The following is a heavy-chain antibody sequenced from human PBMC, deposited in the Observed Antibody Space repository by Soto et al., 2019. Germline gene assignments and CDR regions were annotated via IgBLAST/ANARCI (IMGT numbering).Heavy chain of an antibody. CDR3: ARHPLAAAGTAIDY. CDR2: IYYSGST. J-gene: IGHJ4*02. CDR1: GGSISSSIYY. V-gene: IGHV4-39*01. Sequence: PSETLSRTWTVSGGSISSSIYYGGWIRQPPGKVLDWIGSIYYSGSTYYNPSLKSRVTISVDTSKNQFSLKLSSVTAADTAVYYCARHPLAAAGTAIDYWGQGTLVTVSS. D-gene: IGHD6-13*01.